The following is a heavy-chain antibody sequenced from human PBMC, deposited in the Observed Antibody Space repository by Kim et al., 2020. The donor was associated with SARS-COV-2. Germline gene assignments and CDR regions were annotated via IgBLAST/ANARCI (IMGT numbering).Heavy chain of an antibody. D-gene: IGHD3-3*01. CDR3: ARDDYDFWSGYYIFGYYGMDV. CDR2: IIPILGIA. CDR1: GGTFSSYA. V-gene: IGHV1-69*04. Sequence: SVKVSCKASGGTFSSYAISWVRQAPGQGLEWMGRIIPILGIANYAQKFQGRVTITADKSTSTAYMELSSLRSEDTAVYYCARDDYDFWSGYYIFGYYGMDVWGQGTTVTVSS. J-gene: IGHJ6*02.